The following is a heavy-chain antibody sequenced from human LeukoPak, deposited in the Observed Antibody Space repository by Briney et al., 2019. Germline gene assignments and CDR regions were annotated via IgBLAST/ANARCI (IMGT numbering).Heavy chain of an antibody. J-gene: IGHJ5*02. V-gene: IGHV3-48*04. CDR1: GFTFSDYT. CDR2: IDISSSST. Sequence: GGSLRLSCVASGFTFSDYTMNWVRQAPGKGLEWISYIDISSSSTYYADPVKGRFTISRDNAKNSLYLQMSSLRAEDTALYYCARGPPLFDPWGRGTLVTVSS. CDR3: ARGPPLFDP.